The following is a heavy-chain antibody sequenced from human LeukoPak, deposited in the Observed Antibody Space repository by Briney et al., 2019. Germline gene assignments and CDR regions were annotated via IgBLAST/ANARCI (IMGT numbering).Heavy chain of an antibody. V-gene: IGHV1-46*01. D-gene: IGHD3-10*01. CDR3: ARDHGSAYYRAPRH. Sequence: ASVKVSCKASGYIFTNYYMHWVRQAPGQGLEWMGTINPSGGSTTYAQKFQGRVTMTRDTSTSTVYMELSSLRPEDTAVYYCARDHGSAYYRAPRHWGQGTLVTVSS. CDR2: INPSGGST. J-gene: IGHJ4*02. CDR1: GYIFTNYY.